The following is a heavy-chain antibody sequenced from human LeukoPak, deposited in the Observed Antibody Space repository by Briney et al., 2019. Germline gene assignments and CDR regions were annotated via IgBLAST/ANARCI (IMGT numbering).Heavy chain of an antibody. D-gene: IGHD3/OR15-3a*01. J-gene: IGHJ4*02. Sequence: GRSLRLSCAASGFTFSSYGMHWVRQAPGKGLEWVAVISYDGSNKYYADSVKGRFTISRDNSKNTPYLQMNSLRAEDTAVYYCAKDRLVELVYFDYWGQGTLVTVSS. CDR2: ISYDGSNK. CDR1: GFTFSSYG. CDR3: AKDRLVELVYFDY. V-gene: IGHV3-30*18.